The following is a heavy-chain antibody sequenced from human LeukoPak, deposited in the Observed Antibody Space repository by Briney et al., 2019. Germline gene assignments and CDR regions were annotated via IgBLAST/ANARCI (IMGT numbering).Heavy chain of an antibody. CDR3: ARSWSMGFVAFDY. Sequence: PSETLSLTCTVSGYSISSGYYRGWMRQPPGKGLEWIGSIYHSGSTYYNPSLKSRVTISVDTSKNQFSLKLSSVTAADTAVYYCARSWSMGFVAFDYWGQRAPVIVSS. D-gene: IGHD3-10*01. V-gene: IGHV4-38-2*02. J-gene: IGHJ4*02. CDR1: GYSISSGYY. CDR2: IYHSGST.